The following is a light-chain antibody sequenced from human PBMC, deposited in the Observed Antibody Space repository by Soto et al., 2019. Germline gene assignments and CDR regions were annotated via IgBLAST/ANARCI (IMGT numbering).Light chain of an antibody. CDR2: SVS. J-gene: IGKJ5*01. V-gene: IGKV3D-15*01. CDR1: QSVGRS. CDR3: QQYKDWPLT. Sequence: EIVMTQSPATLSVSPGERATLPCRASQSVGRSYLAWYQQKPGQAPRLLISSVSKRATGIPDRFSGGGSGTDFTLTISSLQSEDFGVYYCQQYKDWPLTFGQGTRLEIK.